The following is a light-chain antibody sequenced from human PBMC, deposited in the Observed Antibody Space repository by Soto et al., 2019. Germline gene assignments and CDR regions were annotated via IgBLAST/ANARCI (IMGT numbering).Light chain of an antibody. CDR2: EAS. CDR3: QEYPNWALIT. V-gene: IGKV1-5*03. CDR1: QNINSW. J-gene: IGKJ5*01. Sequence: SQSVGGADTRACVASQNINSWLAWYQQKPGKAPKLLIYEASSLEKGVPARFGGSGSGTEFTLTLRSLQSEVFADYSCQEYPNWALITFGPGTRLEIK.